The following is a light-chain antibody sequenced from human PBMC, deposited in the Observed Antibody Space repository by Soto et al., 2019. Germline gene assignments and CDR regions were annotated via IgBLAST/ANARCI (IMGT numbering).Light chain of an antibody. V-gene: IGKV1-5*01. CDR2: DAS. J-gene: IGKJ1*01. CDR3: QQYNSYSQT. CDR1: QSISSW. Sequence: DIQMTQSPSTLSASVGDRVTITCRASQSISSWLAWYQQKPGKAPKLLIYDASSLETGVPSRFRGSGSGTEFNLTISRLQPDDFATYYCQQYNSYSQTFGQGTKVEIK.